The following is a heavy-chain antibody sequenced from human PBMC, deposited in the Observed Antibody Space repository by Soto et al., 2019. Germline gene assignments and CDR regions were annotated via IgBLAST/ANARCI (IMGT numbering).Heavy chain of an antibody. CDR2: ISAYNGNT. V-gene: IGHV1-18*01. CDR1: GYTFTSYG. Sequence: GASVKVSCKASGYTFTSYGISWVRQAPGQGLEWMGWISAYNGNTNYAQKLQGRVTMTTDTSTSTAYMELRSLRSDDTAVYFCARRVYGSGSYYATYYYYGMDVWGQGTTVT. CDR3: ARRVYGSGSYYATYYYYGMDV. D-gene: IGHD3-10*01. J-gene: IGHJ6*02.